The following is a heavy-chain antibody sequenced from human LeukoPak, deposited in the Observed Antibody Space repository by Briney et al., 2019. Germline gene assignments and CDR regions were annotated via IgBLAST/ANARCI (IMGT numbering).Heavy chain of an antibody. CDR1: GFTFSSSA. CDR3: AKQLGYCSDGSCY. J-gene: IGHJ4*02. CDR2: ISNNGGYT. Sequence: GGSLRLSCAASGFTFSSSAMSWVRQAPGKGLEWVSAISNNGGYTYYADSVQGRFTISRDNSKSTLCLQMNSLRAEDTAVYYCAKQLGYCSDGSCYWGQGTLVTVSS. D-gene: IGHD2-15*01. V-gene: IGHV3-23*01.